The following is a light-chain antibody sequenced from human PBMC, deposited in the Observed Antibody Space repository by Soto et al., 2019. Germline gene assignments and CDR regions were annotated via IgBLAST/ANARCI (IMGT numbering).Light chain of an antibody. CDR1: QSVSSSY. J-gene: IGKJ1*01. CDR2: GAS. V-gene: IGKV3-20*01. CDR3: QQYGSSPTT. Sequence: EIVLTQSPGTLSLSPGERATLSCRASQSVSSSYLAWYQQKPGQAPRLLIYGASSRATGIPDRFSGSGSGTDFTLTISRLEPEEFAVYYCQQYGSSPTTFGQGTRWIS.